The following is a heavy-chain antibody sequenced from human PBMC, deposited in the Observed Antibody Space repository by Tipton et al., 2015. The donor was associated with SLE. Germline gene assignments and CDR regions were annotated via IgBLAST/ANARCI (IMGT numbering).Heavy chain of an antibody. CDR3: ARHDYMTTTLPSDALDI. CDR2: VYVSGST. D-gene: IGHD4-17*01. Sequence: TLSLTCTISGGSLSSYYWTWIRQSPGKGLEWIGYVYVSGSTNYNPPLKSRVTISVDTSRNQFSLKLISVTAADTAMYFCARHDYMTTTLPSDALDIWGQGTMVSVSS. V-gene: IGHV4-59*08. J-gene: IGHJ3*02. CDR1: GGSLSSYY.